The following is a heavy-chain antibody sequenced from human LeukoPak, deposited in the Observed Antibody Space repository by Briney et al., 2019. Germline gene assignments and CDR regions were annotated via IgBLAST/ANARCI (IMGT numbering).Heavy chain of an antibody. Sequence: ASVKVSCKASGYTFTRYGISWVRQAPGEGLEWMGWISAKNGDTKYVQKFQGRVTMTTDTSTSTAYMDLRTLRSDDTAVYYCARDEGRGSGSNFPNYFDYWGQGTLVTVSS. J-gene: IGHJ4*02. D-gene: IGHD3-10*01. CDR1: GYTFTRYG. V-gene: IGHV1-18*01. CDR2: ISAKNGDT. CDR3: ARDEGRGSGSNFPNYFDY.